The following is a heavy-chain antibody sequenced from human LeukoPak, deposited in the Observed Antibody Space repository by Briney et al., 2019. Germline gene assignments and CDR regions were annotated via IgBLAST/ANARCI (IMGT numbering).Heavy chain of an antibody. Sequence: ASVKVSCKVSGYTLTELSMHWVRQAPGKGLERMGGFDPEDGETIYAQKFQGRVTMTEDTSTDTAYMELSSLRSEDTAVYYCARPNNYGSGSDYQDAFDIWGQGTMVTVSS. CDR1: GYTLTELS. J-gene: IGHJ3*02. CDR2: FDPEDGET. CDR3: ARPNNYGSGSDYQDAFDI. V-gene: IGHV1-24*01. D-gene: IGHD3-10*01.